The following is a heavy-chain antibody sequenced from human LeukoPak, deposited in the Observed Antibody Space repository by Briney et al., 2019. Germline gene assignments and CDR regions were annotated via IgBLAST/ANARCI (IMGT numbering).Heavy chain of an antibody. CDR1: EYSFTRYW. CDR3: ARPSNTIYDAFDI. CDR2: IYPGDSDT. J-gene: IGHJ3*02. D-gene: IGHD3-10*01. V-gene: IGHV5-51*01. Sequence: GESLKISRKGSEYSFTRYWIGWVRQMPGKRLEWMGIIYPGDSDTRYSPSFQGQVNISADNSIGTAYLQWSSLKASDTAMYYCARPSNTIYDAFDIWGQGTMVTVSS.